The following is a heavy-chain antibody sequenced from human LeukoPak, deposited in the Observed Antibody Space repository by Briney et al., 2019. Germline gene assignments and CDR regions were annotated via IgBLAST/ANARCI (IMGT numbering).Heavy chain of an antibody. D-gene: IGHD6-6*01. Sequence: GGSLRLSCAASGFTFNSYSMNWVRQAPGKGLEWVSSISSSSSSIYYADSVKGRFTISRDNSMNSLYLQMKSLRVEDTAVYYCARGREDVAARWWVEEPRWYFFDPWAGNPGHRLL. CDR2: ISSSSSSI. CDR1: GFTFNSYS. J-gene: IGHJ5*02. CDR3: ARGREDVAARWWVEEPRWYFFDP. V-gene: IGHV3-21*01.